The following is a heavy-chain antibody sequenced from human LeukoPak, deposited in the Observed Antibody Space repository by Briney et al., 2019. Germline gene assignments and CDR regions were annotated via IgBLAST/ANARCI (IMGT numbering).Heavy chain of an antibody. CDR2: IIPIFGTA. D-gene: IGHD3-22*01. V-gene: IGHV1-69*05. CDR1: GGTFSSYA. CDR3: ARGDLNYYDSSGYYYVLAY. J-gene: IGHJ4*02. Sequence: SVKVSCKASGGTFSSYAISWARQAPGQGLEWMGGIIPIFGTANYAQKFQGRVTITTDESTSTAYMELSSLRSEDTAVYYCARGDLNYYDSSGYYYVLAYWGQGTLVTVSS.